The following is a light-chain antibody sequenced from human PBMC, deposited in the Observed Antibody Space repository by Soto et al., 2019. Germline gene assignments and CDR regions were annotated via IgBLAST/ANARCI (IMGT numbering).Light chain of an antibody. CDR1: SSDVGGYNH. CDR2: DVS. V-gene: IGLV2-14*01. J-gene: IGLJ2*01. CDR3: SSYASSSTLVL. Sequence: QSALTQPASVSGSPGQSITISCTGTSSDVGGYNHVSWYQQHPGKAPKRMIFDVSNRPSGVSNRFSGSKSGNTASLTISGLQAEDEAEYYCSSYASSSTLVLFGGGTKLTVL.